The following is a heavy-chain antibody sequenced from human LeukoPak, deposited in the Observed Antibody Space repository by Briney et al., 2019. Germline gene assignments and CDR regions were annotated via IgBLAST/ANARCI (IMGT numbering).Heavy chain of an antibody. D-gene: IGHD2-2*01. CDR2: IYYSGST. CDR3: ARLHCSSPSCYLGDY. J-gene: IGHJ4*02. CDR1: GGSISSSSYY. Sequence: SETLSLTCTVSGGSISSSSYYWGWIRQPPGKGLEWFGSIYYSGSTYYNPSLKSRVTISVDTSKNQVSLKLSSVTAADMAVYYCARLHCSSPSCYLGDYWGQGTLVTVSS. V-gene: IGHV4-39*01.